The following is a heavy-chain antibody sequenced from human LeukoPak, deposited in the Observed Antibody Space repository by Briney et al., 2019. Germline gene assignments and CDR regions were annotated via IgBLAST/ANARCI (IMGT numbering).Heavy chain of an antibody. D-gene: IGHD3-10*01. CDR3: AKAFSRITMVRGVITAGAFDI. J-gene: IGHJ3*02. CDR2: ISWNSGSI. Sequence: AGGSLRLSCAGSGFSFRTYGMHWVRQAPGKGLEWVSGISWNSGSIGYADSVKGRFTISRDNAKNSLYLQMNSLRAEDTALYYCAKAFSRITMVRGVITAGAFDIWGQGTMVTVSS. CDR1: GFSFRTYG. V-gene: IGHV3-9*01.